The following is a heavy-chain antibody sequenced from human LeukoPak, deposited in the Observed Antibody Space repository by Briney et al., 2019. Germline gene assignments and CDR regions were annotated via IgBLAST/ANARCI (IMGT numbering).Heavy chain of an antibody. Sequence: GGSLRLSCVASGLTFSSYAMHWVRQAPGKGLEWVAVISYDGSNKYYADSVKGRFTISRDNSKNTLYLQMNSLRAEDTAVYYCARDHIAAAGTFDYWGQGTLVTVSS. CDR1: GLTFSSYA. D-gene: IGHD6-13*01. V-gene: IGHV3-30-3*01. CDR3: ARDHIAAAGTFDY. CDR2: ISYDGSNK. J-gene: IGHJ4*02.